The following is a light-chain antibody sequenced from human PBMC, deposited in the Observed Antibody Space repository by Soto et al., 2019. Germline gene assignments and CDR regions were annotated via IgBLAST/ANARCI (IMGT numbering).Light chain of an antibody. Sequence: QSVLTQPASVSGSPGQSITISCTGTSSDVGGYNYVSWYQQHPGKAPKLMIYDVSNRPSGVSNRFSGSKSGNTASLTISGLQAEDEADYYCSSYTSSIVVFGGGTKRTVL. V-gene: IGLV2-14*01. CDR3: SSYTSSIVV. J-gene: IGLJ2*01. CDR2: DVS. CDR1: SSDVGGYNY.